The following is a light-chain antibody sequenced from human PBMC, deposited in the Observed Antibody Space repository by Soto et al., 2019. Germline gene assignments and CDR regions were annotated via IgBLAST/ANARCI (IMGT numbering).Light chain of an antibody. J-gene: IGLJ1*01. CDR3: TSYAGSNDRYV. V-gene: IGLV2-8*01. Sequence: QSALTQPPSASGSPGQSVTISCTGTSSDVGGYKDVSWYQHHPGKAPKLIIYEVSQRPSGVPDRFSGSKSGNTASLTVSGLQAEDEAHYYCTSYAGSNDRYVFGTGTKLTVL. CDR2: EVS. CDR1: SSDVGGYKD.